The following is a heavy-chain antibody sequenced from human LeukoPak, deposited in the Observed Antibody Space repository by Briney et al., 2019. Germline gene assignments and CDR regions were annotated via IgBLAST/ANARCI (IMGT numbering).Heavy chain of an antibody. Sequence: ASVKVSCKASGYTFTSYGISWVRQAPGQGLEWMGWISAYNGNTNYAQKLQGRVTMTTDTSTSTAYMELRSLRSDDTAVYYCARDTYHYDSSGYYYRLGYYGMDVWGQGTTVTVSS. CDR1: GYTFTSYG. CDR3: ARDTYHYDSSGYYYRLGYYGMDV. CDR2: ISAYNGNT. V-gene: IGHV1-18*01. D-gene: IGHD3-22*01. J-gene: IGHJ6*02.